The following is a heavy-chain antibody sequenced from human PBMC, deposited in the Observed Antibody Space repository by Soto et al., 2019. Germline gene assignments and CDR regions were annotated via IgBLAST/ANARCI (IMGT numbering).Heavy chain of an antibody. V-gene: IGHV4-59*01. CDR2: IYYSGST. J-gene: IGHJ4*02. D-gene: IGHD5-18*01. CDR1: GGSISSYY. Sequence: QVQLQESGPGLVKPSETLSLTCTVSGGSISSYYWSWIRQPPGKGLEWIGYIYYSGSTNYNPSLKSRVTISVDTSKNQFSLKLSSVTAVDTAVYYCASLDTKGYFDYWGQGTLVTVSS. CDR3: ASLDTKGYFDY.